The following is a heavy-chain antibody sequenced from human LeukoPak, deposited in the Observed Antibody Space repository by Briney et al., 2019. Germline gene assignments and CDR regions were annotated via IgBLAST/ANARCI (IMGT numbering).Heavy chain of an antibody. CDR1: GYTFTIYG. CDR3: ASPYDSSGYYYGYYYYGMDV. CDR2: ISAYNGNT. V-gene: IGHV1-18*01. Sequence: ASVKVSCKASGYTFTIYGISWVRQAPGQGLEWMGWISAYNGNTNYAQKLQGRVTMTTDTSTSTAYMELRSLRSDDTAVYYCASPYDSSGYYYGYYYYGMDVWGQGTTVTVSS. D-gene: IGHD3-22*01. J-gene: IGHJ6*02.